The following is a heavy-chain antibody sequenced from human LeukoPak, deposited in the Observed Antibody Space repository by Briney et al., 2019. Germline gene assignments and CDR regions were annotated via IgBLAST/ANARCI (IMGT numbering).Heavy chain of an antibody. CDR2: IYSSGST. V-gene: IGHV4-4*07. CDR1: GGSMNSYY. J-gene: IGHJ5*02. D-gene: IGHD2-21*01. Sequence: SETLSLTCTVSGGSMNSYYWTWIRQPAGKRLEWIGRIYSSGSTNYNPSLKSRLTMSADTSKNQFSLKLTSVTAADTAVYYCARGQHDFDPWGQGTLVTVSS. CDR3: ARGQHDFDP.